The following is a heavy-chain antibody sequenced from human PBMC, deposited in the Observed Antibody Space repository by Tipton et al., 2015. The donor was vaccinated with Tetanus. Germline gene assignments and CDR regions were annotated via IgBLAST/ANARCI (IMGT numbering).Heavy chain of an antibody. CDR1: GSSTSSDAHY. CDR3: ARDRRYFAYDSRGFYSPLYYFDN. D-gene: IGHD3-22*01. V-gene: IGHV4-30-4*01. J-gene: IGHJ4*02. CDR2: ISHSGTT. Sequence: TLSLTCTVSGSSTSSDAHYWSWIRQAPGKGLEWLGYISHSGTTNYNPSLMSRVTLSLDTARGQFSLKLTSVTAADAAVYFCARDRRYFAYDSRGFYSPLYYFDNWGQGLRVTVSS.